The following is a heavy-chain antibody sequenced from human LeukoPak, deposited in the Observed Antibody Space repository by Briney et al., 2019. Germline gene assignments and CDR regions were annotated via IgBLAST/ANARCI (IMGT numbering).Heavy chain of an antibody. CDR3: ARSRDRITGPVNPYYFDY. Sequence: ASVKVSCKASGYTFTSYGISWVRQAPGQGLEWMGWISAYNGNTNYAQKFQGRVTITTDESTSTAYMELSSLRSEDTAVYYCARSRDRITGPVNPYYFDYWGQGTLVTVSS. D-gene: IGHD1-14*01. J-gene: IGHJ4*02. CDR1: GYTFTSYG. V-gene: IGHV1-18*01. CDR2: ISAYNGNT.